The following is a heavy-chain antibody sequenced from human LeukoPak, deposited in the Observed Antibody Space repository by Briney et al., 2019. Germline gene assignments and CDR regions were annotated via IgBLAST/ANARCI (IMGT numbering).Heavy chain of an antibody. CDR2: MNPNSGNT. J-gene: IGHJ4*02. CDR3: ARANQWDGYKYYFDY. V-gene: IGHV1-8*03. D-gene: IGHD5-24*01. CDR1: GGTFSSYA. Sequence: ASVKVSCKASGGTFSSYAISWVRQAPGQGLEWMGWMNPNSGNTGYAQKFQGRVTITRNTSISTAYMELSSLRSEDTAVYYCARANQWDGYKYYFDYWGQGTLVTVSS.